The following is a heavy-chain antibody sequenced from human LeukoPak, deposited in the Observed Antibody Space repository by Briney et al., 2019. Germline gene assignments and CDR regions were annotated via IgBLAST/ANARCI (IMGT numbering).Heavy chain of an antibody. J-gene: IGHJ6*02. CDR2: ISSSSSYI. CDR1: GFTFSSYS. V-gene: IGHV3-21*01. Sequence: GGSLRLSCAASGFTFSSYSMNWVRQAPGKGLEWVSSISSSSSYIYYADSVKGRFTISRDNAKNSLYLQMNSLRAEDTAVYYCARGLRYSGYSVLYGMDVWGQGTTVTVSS. D-gene: IGHD5-12*01. CDR3: ARGLRYSGYSVLYGMDV.